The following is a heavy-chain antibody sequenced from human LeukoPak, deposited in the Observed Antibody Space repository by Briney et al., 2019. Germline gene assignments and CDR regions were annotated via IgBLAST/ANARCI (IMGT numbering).Heavy chain of an antibody. CDR1: GYSISSGYY. CDR2: IYHSGST. V-gene: IGHV4-38-2*02. D-gene: IGHD2-8*01. J-gene: IGHJ4*02. Sequence: SETLSLTCTVSGYSISSGYYWGWIRQPPGKGLEWIGSIYHSGSTYYNPSLKSRVTISVDTSKNQFSLKLSSVTAADTAVYYCAALGYEIDYDYWGQGTLVTVSS. CDR3: AALGYEIDYDY.